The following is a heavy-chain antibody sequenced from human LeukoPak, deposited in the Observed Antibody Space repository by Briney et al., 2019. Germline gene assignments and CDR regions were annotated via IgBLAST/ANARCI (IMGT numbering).Heavy chain of an antibody. V-gene: IGHV1-18*01. J-gene: IGHJ6*02. Sequence: ASVKVSCKASGYTFTSYGISWVRQAPGQGLEWMGWISAYNGNTNYAQKLQGRVTMTTDTSTSTAYMELRSLRSDDTAVYYCARDRRDAARRYYYYYGMDVWGQGTTVTVSS. CDR3: ARDRRDAARRYYYYYGMDV. CDR2: ISAYNGNT. CDR1: GYTFTSYG. D-gene: IGHD2-2*01.